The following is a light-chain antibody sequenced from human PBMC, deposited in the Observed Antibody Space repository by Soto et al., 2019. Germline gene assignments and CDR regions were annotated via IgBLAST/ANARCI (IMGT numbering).Light chain of an antibody. CDR2: DAT. CDR1: YSDVGGYKH. J-gene: IGLJ3*02. V-gene: IGLV2-14*01. CDR3: SSYTTTSTLV. Sequence: QSALTQPASVSASPGQSITISCIGSYSDVGGYKHVAWYQQYPGKAPKLIIYDATSRPSGISYRFTGSKSGNTASLTISGLQAEDEADYYCSSYTTTSTLVFGGGTKLTVL.